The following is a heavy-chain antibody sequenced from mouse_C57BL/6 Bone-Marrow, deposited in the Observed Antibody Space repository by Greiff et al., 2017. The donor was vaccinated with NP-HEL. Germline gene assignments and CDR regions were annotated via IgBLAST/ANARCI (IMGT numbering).Heavy chain of an antibody. J-gene: IGHJ2*01. V-gene: IGHV14-2*01. CDR2: IDPEDSET. CDR1: GFNIKDYY. CDR3: ASLLWLRRYYFDY. D-gene: IGHD2-2*01. Sequence: VQLQPSVAELVKPGASVKLSCTASGFNIKDYYMPCVKQRTEQGLEWIVRIDPEDSETKYAPKFQGKATITADTSSNTAYLQLSSLTSEDTAVYYCASLLWLRRYYFDYWGQGTTLTVSS.